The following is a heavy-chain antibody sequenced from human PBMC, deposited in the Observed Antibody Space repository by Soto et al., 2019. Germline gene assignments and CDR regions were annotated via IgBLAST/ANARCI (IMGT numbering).Heavy chain of an antibody. Sequence: ASVKVSCKASGYTFTSYAMHWVRQAPGQRLERMGWINAGNVNTKYSQKFQGRVTITRDTSASTAYMELSSLRSEDTAVYYCAREEYSSGWYSGGNWLDPWGQGTLVTVSS. CDR1: GYTFTSYA. D-gene: IGHD6-19*01. CDR2: INAGNVNT. CDR3: AREEYSSGWYSGGNWLDP. J-gene: IGHJ5*02. V-gene: IGHV1-3*01.